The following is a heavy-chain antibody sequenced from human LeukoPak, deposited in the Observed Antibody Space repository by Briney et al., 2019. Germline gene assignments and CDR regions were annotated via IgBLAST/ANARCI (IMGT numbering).Heavy chain of an antibody. V-gene: IGHV4-4*07. CDR3: ARDKYSSSWYSGFDY. Sequence: PSETLSLTCTVSGGSISSYYWSWIRQPAGKGLEWIGRIYTSGSTNYNPSLKSRVTMSVDTSKNQFSLKLSSVTAADTAVYYCARDKYSSSWYSGFDYWGQGTLVTVSS. CDR2: IYTSGST. D-gene: IGHD6-13*01. CDR1: GGSISSYY. J-gene: IGHJ4*02.